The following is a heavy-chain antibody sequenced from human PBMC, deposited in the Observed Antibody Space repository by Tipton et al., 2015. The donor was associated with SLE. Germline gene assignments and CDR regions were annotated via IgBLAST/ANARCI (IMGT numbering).Heavy chain of an antibody. CDR2: ISGTDNST. V-gene: IGHV3-23*01. J-gene: IGHJ3*02. CDR1: GFTFSTYG. Sequence: GSLRLSCAASGFTFSTYGMRWVRQSPEKGLAWVSSISGTDNSTYYADSMKGRFTISRDNSKNTLYLQMSSLRVEGTALYYCARRNSESGAFDIWGQGTLVTVSS. CDR3: ARRNSESGAFDI. D-gene: IGHD3-10*01.